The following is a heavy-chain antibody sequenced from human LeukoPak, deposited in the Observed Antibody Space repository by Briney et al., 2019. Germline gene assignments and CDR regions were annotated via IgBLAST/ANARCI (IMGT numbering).Heavy chain of an antibody. CDR3: ARDSLQGVGY. V-gene: IGHV1-46*01. CDR2: INPSGGTT. D-gene: IGHD4-11*01. Sequence: AAVTVSYKASGYTFPSYYMHWVRQAPGQGLEWMGRINPSGGTTSYAQKFQGRATMTRDTSTSTVYMNLSSLRSEDTAVYYCARDSLQGVGYWGQGTLVTVSS. CDR1: GYTFPSYY. J-gene: IGHJ4*02.